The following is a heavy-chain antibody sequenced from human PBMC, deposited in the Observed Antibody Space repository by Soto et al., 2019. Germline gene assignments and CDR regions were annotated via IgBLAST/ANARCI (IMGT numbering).Heavy chain of an antibody. CDR3: ARSLEGYSSGWYTG. V-gene: IGHV3-33*01. CDR2: IWYDGSNK. CDR1: GFTFSSYG. D-gene: IGHD6-19*01. Sequence: GGALRLSCAPSGFTFSSYGMHWGRQAPGKGLEWVAVIWYDGSNKYYADSVKGRFTISRDNSKNTLYLQMNSLRAEDTAVYYCARSLEGYSSGWYTGWGQGTLVTVSS. J-gene: IGHJ4*02.